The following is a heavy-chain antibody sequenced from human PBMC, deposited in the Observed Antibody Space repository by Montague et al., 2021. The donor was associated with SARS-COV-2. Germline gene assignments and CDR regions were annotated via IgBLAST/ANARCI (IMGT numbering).Heavy chain of an antibody. CDR2: IYYSGST. D-gene: IGHD3-3*01. J-gene: IGHJ6*03. CDR1: GGSISSYY. V-gene: IGHV4-59*08. Sequence: SETLSLTCTVSGGSISSYYWSWIRQPPGKGLEWIGYIYYSGSTNXNPSLKSRVTISVDTSKNQFSLKLNSVTAADTAVYYCSRGDFGVVIIPYYYYYMDVWGKGTTVTVSS. CDR3: SRGDFGVVIIPYYYYYMDV.